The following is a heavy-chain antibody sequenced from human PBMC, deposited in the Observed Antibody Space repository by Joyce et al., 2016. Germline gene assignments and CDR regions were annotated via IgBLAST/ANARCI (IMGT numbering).Heavy chain of an antibody. D-gene: IGHD3-16*01. V-gene: IGHV3-13*05. CDR2: IGTAGDP. J-gene: IGHJ3*02. CDR1: GFTFSAYE. CDR3: ARERGGGMSAFDI. Sequence: EVQLVEAGGDLVQPGGSLRLSCAASGFTFSAYEIHWVRQTTGKGLEWVSAIGTAGDPYYAGYVKGRFTISRENAKSSLFLQMNSLRAEDTAVYYCARERGGGMSAFDIWGQGTMVTVSS.